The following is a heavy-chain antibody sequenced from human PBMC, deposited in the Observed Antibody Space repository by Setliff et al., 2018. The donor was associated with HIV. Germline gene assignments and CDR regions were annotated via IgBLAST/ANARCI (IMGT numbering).Heavy chain of an antibody. CDR3: ARGSWGSWRFDY. V-gene: IGHV4-59*12. CDR1: GGSISSYY. J-gene: IGHJ4*02. D-gene: IGHD6-13*01. CDR2: IYYSGTT. Sequence: SETLSLTCTVSGGSISSYYWSWIRQPAGKGLEWIGYIYYSGTTKYNPSLKSRVTISVDTSKNQFSLKLSSVTAADTAVYYCARGSWGSWRFDYWGQGTLVTVSS.